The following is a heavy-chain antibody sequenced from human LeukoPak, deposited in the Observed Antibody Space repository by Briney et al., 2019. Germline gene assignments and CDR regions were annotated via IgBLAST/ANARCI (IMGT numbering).Heavy chain of an antibody. Sequence: HPGGSLRLSCAASGFTLNSYAMHWVRQAPGMGLEWVAVITYDGYKEFYADSVKGRFTISRDTSKNTVYLQMNSLRAEDTAVYYCAKGYSGYDYAFDIWGQGTMVTVSS. CDR1: GFTLNSYA. CDR2: ITYDGYKE. V-gene: IGHV3-30-3*01. D-gene: IGHD5-12*01. CDR3: AKGYSGYDYAFDI. J-gene: IGHJ3*02.